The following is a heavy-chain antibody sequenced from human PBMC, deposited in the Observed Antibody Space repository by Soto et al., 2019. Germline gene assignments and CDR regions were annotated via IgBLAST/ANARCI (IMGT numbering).Heavy chain of an antibody. CDR2: IISRTDGGTT. J-gene: IGHJ4*02. Sequence: EVQLVESGGGLVKPGGSLRLSCAASGFSFGDAWMTWVRQAPEKGLEWVGRIISRTDGGTTDYAAVVKGRFSISRDDSKNIMYLQMNDLKTDDTGVYYCTTDYFLGSENGDYWGQGTLVTVSS. D-gene: IGHD2-21*01. CDR1: GFSFGDAW. V-gene: IGHV3-15*01. CDR3: TTDYFLGSENGDY.